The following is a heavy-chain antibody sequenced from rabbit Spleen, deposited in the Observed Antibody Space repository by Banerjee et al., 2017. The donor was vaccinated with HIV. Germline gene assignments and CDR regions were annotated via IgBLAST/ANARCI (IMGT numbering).Heavy chain of an antibody. J-gene: IGHJ4*01. CDR3: VRDQAGDADYGPYYLNL. Sequence: QEQLVESGGGLVQPGGSLTLTCKASGFDFSNNAMCWVRQTPGKGPEWIACIYNGDGSTYYANWVNGRFTISSHNAQNTLYLQLHSLTAADTATYFCVRDQAGDADYGPYYLNLWGPGTLVTVS. V-gene: IGHV1S47*01. CDR2: IYNGDGST. D-gene: IGHD2-1*01. CDR1: GFDFSNNA.